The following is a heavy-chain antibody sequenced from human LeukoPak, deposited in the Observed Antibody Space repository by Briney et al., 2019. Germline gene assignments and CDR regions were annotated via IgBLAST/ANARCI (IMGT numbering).Heavy chain of an antibody. CDR1: GFTFSSYA. J-gene: IGHJ6*02. V-gene: IGHV3-64*04. CDR2: ISSSGGST. CDR3: ARDKRGSDGDDAYYYYGMDV. D-gene: IGHD4-17*01. Sequence: PGGSLRLSCSASGFTFSSYAMHWVRQAPGKGLEYVSTISSSGGSTSYADSVKGRFTISRDNSKNTLYLQMNNLRVEDSAVYYCARDKRGSDGDDAYYYYGMDVWGQGTTVTVSS.